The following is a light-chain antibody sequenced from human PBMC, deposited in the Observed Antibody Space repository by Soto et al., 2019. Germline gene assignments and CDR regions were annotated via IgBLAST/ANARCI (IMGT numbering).Light chain of an antibody. V-gene: IGKV1-17*01. CDR2: AAS. CDR3: LQHNSYPWT. Sequence: IQMPQSPSSLSASVGDRVTITCRASQSISRYLNWYQQKPGRAPNLLMYAASSLQSGVPSRFSGSGAGTDFTLTISSLQPEDFATYYCLQHNSYPWTFGQGTKVDIK. CDR1: QSISRY. J-gene: IGKJ1*01.